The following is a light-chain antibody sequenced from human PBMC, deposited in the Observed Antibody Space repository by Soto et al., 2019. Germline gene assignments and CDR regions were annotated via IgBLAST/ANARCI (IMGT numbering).Light chain of an antibody. J-gene: IGKJ1*01. CDR1: HTISSSY. Sequence: ENVLTQSPGTLSLSPGQIATLSCRASHTISSSYLAWYQQKPGQAPRLLIYAISDRATGVPDRFRGSGSGTDFTLTITRLEPEDFAVYFCQQYDSSPRTFGQGTKVEIK. CDR3: QQYDSSPRT. V-gene: IGKV3-20*01. CDR2: AIS.